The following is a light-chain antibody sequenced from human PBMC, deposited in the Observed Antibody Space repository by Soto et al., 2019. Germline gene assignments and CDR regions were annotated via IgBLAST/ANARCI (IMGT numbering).Light chain of an antibody. J-gene: IGLJ1*01. CDR2: ANN. V-gene: IGLV1-40*01. Sequence: QSVLTQQPSVSGAPGQSVAVSCTGSSSNIGAGYDVHWYQHLPGIAPKLLIYANNNRPSGVPDRFSGSKSGYTASLTVSGLQAEDEADYYCSSHAGNNNYVFGTGTKVTVL. CDR1: SSNIGAGYD. CDR3: SSHAGNNNYV.